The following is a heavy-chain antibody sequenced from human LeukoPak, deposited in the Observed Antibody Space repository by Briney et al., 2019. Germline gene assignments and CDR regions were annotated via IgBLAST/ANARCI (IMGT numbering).Heavy chain of an antibody. CDR3: ARAYYDLWAPLDY. Sequence: SSVKVSCKASGYTFTGYYMHWVRQAPGQGLEWMGWINPNSGGTNYAQKFQGRVTMTRDTSISTAYMELSRLRSDDTAVYCCARAYYDLWAPLDYWGQGTLVTVSS. CDR1: GYTFTGYY. CDR2: INPNSGGT. V-gene: IGHV1-2*02. J-gene: IGHJ4*02. D-gene: IGHD3-3*01.